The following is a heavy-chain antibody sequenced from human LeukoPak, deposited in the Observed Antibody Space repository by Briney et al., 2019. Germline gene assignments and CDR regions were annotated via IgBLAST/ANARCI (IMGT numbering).Heavy chain of an antibody. V-gene: IGHV4-59*01. J-gene: IGHJ3*02. CDR2: SYYSGST. CDR1: GGSITNCY. CDR3: ATTTSGGDAFDI. D-gene: IGHD1-26*01. Sequence: SETLSLTCTVSGGSITNCYWTWIRQPPGKTLEWIGYSYYSGSTKYNPSLKSRVTISVDTSNNQFSLNLRSVTAADTAVYYCATTTSGGDAFDIWGQGTMVTVSS.